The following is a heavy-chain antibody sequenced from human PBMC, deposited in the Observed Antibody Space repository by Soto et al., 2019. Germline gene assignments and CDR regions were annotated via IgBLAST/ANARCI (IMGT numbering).Heavy chain of an antibody. CDR2: IFSNDEK. Sequence: QVTVKESGPVLVKPTETLTLTCTASGFSLSNAGLGVSWIRQPPGKALEWLAHIFSNDEKSYSTSLKSRLTNSKDTSKSQVVLIMTNMDPVDTATYYCAATYSTSWYWFDPWGQGTLVTVSS. V-gene: IGHV2-26*01. J-gene: IGHJ5*02. CDR3: AATYSTSWYWFDP. CDR1: GFSLSNAGLG. D-gene: IGHD6-13*01.